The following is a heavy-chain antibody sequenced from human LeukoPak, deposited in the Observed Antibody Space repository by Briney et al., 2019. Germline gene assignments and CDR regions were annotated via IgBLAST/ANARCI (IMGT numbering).Heavy chain of an antibody. CDR2: IYTSGST. CDR1: GGSISSYY. Sequence: SETLSLTCTVSGGSISSYYWSWIRQPAGKGLEWIGRIYTSGSTNYNPSLKSRVTMSVDTSKNQFSLKLSSVTAADTAVYYCARDKVLRYFDWLFADSCYYGMDVWGQGTTVTVSS. CDR3: ARDKVLRYFDWLFADSCYYGMDV. J-gene: IGHJ6*02. V-gene: IGHV4-4*07. D-gene: IGHD3-9*01.